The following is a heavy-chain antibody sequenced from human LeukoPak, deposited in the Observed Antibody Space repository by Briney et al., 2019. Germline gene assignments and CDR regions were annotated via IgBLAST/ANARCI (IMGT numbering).Heavy chain of an antibody. D-gene: IGHD2-15*01. Sequence: SQTLSLTCTVSGGSISSGGYYWSWIRQHPGKGLEWIGYIYNSGSTYYNPSLKSRVTISVDTSKNQFSLKLSSVTAADTAVYYCARSLGYCSGGSCHNYYGMDVWGQGTTVTVSS. V-gene: IGHV4-31*03. CDR3: ARSLGYCSGGSCHNYYGMDV. CDR1: GGSISSGGYY. J-gene: IGHJ6*02. CDR2: IYNSGST.